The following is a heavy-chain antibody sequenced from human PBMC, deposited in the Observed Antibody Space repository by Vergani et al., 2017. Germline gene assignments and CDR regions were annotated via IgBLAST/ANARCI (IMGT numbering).Heavy chain of an antibody. D-gene: IGHD2-2*01. CDR1: GYTFTSYY. CDR3: ARDNAIVVVPAAMYYYYYMDV. V-gene: IGHV1-46*01. J-gene: IGHJ6*03. CDR2: INPSGGST. Sequence: QVQLVQSGAEVKKPGASVKVSCKASGYTFTSYYMHWVRQAPGQGLEWMGIINPSGGSTSYAQKFQGRVTMTRDTSTSAVYMELSSLRSEDTPVYYCARDNAIVVVPAAMYYYYYMDVWGKGTTVTVSS.